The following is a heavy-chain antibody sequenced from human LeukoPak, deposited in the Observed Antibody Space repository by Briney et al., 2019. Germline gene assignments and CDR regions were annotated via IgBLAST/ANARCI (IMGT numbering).Heavy chain of an antibody. CDR3: ARADYGDYGAPYYFDY. Sequence: SETLSLTCTVSGGSISSGGYYWSWIRQHPGKGLEWIGYIYYSGSTYYNPSLKSRVTISVDTSKNQFSLKLSSVTATDTAVYYCARADYGDYGAPYYFDYWGQGTLVTVSS. CDR2: IYYSGST. V-gene: IGHV4-31*03. J-gene: IGHJ4*02. D-gene: IGHD4-17*01. CDR1: GGSISSGGYY.